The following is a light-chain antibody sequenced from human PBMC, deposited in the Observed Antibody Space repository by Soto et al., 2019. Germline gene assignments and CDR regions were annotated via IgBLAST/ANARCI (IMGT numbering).Light chain of an antibody. CDR2: EVT. J-gene: IGLJ1*01. CDR3: SSYTSPSTV. V-gene: IGLV2-14*01. Sequence: QSALTQPASVSGSPGQSITISCTGISSDGDDYKDVSWYQQHPGKAPKLMIYEVTYRPSGVSNRFSGSKSGNTASLTISGLQAEDEADYYCSSYTSPSTVFGTGPKLTVL. CDR1: SSDGDDYKD.